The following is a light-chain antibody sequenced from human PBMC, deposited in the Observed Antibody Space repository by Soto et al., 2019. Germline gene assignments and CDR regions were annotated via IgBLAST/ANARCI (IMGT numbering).Light chain of an antibody. CDR3: SSYTATNTVL. Sequence: QSALTQPASVSXXPGQSITISCTGTSIDVGDFQYVSWYQQHPGKAPKLMIYEVSNRPSEVSNRFSGSKSGITASLTISGLQTADEADYYCSSYTATNTVLFGGGTKLTVL. CDR2: EVS. V-gene: IGLV2-14*01. J-gene: IGLJ2*01. CDR1: SIDVGDFQY.